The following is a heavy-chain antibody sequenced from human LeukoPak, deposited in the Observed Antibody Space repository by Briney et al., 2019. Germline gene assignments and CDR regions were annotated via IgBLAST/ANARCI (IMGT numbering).Heavy chain of an antibody. CDR3: ARGRGTRAPNPLRLRYFDL. CDR1: GGSISDSSYY. J-gene: IGHJ2*01. Sequence: SETLSLTCTVSGGSISDSSYYWGWIRQPPGKGLEWIGSIYYSGSTYYNPSLKSRVTISVDTSKNQFSLKLTSVTAADTAVYYCARGRGTRAPNPLRLRYFDLWGRGTLVTVSS. V-gene: IGHV4-39*01. D-gene: IGHD2-15*01. CDR2: IYYSGST.